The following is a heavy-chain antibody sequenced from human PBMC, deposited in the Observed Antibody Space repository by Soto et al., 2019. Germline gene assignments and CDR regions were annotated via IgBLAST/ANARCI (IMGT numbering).Heavy chain of an antibody. J-gene: IGHJ6*02. D-gene: IGHD4-17*01. CDR1: GYSFTSYW. CDR2: IYPGDSDT. CDR3: ARNRHGDYSYYYGMDV. V-gene: IGHV5-51*01. Sequence: GESLKISCKGSGYSFTSYWIGWVRQMPGKGLEWMGIIYPGDSDTRYSPSFQGQVTISADKSISTAYLQWSSLKASDTAMYYCARNRHGDYSYYYGMDVWGQGTRVTVSS.